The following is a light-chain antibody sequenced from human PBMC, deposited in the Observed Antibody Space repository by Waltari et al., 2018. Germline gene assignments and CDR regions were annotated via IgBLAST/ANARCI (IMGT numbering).Light chain of an antibody. CDR1: QSLLHSSGYNL. J-gene: IGKJ1*01. V-gene: IGKV2-28*01. Sequence: DIVMTQSPLSLPVTPGEPASISCRSSQSLLHSSGYNLLDWYLQKPGQSTQLLIYLGSNRASGVPDRLIGSASGTDFTLTISRVEAEDVGVYYCMQSLQIPVTFGQGTKVEIK. CDR2: LGS. CDR3: MQSLQIPVT.